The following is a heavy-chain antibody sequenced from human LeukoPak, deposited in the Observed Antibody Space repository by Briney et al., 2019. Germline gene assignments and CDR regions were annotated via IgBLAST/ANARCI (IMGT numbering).Heavy chain of an antibody. CDR1: GFTFDDYA. D-gene: IGHD6-13*01. CDR2: ISWNSGSI. CDR3: AKDDLRYSSSWSGAFDI. Sequence: GRSLRLSCAASGFTFDDYAMHWVRQAPGKGLEWVSGISWNSGSIGYADSVKGRFTISRDNSKNTLYLQMNSLRAEDTAVYYCAKDDLRYSSSWSGAFDIWGQGTMVTVSS. V-gene: IGHV3-9*01. J-gene: IGHJ3*02.